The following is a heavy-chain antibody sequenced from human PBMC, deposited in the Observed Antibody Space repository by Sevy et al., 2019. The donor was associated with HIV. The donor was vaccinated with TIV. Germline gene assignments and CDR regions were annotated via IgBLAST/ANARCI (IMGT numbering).Heavy chain of an antibody. CDR2: IYSDETT. J-gene: IGHJ4*02. V-gene: IGHV3-66*01. CDR3: ARGKSGYGYALNY. D-gene: IGHD5-18*01. Sequence: GSLRLSCAASGFSVNSNYMTWVRQAPGKGLEGVSVIYSDETTYHADYVKDRFTISRDNSKNMLYLQMSSLRAEDTAIYYCARGKSGYGYALNYWGQGTLVTVSS. CDR1: GFSVNSNY.